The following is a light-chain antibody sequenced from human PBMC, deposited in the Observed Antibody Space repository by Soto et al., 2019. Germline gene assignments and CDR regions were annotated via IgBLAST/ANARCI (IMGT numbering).Light chain of an antibody. V-gene: IGKV2-28*01. CDR1: QSLLLSSGNNY. J-gene: IGKJ4*02. CDR2: LGS. CDR3: AQVLETVT. Sequence: DIVLTQSPLSLPVTPGESAWISCKASQSLLLSSGNNYLDWYLQKPGQSPQLLIYLGSTRASGVPDSLSGSGSGTDFTLKISTVEAEDVGVYYCAQVLETVTFGEGTRVDI.